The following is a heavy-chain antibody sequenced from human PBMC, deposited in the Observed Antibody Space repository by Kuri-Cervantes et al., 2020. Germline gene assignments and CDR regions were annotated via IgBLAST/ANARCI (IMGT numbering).Heavy chain of an antibody. Sequence: SQTLSLTCAVYGGSFSGYYWSWIRQPPGKGLEWIGEINHSGSTNHNPSLKSRVTISVDTSKNQFSLKLSSVTAADTAVYYCARGPRVTLNWFDPWGQGTLVTVSS. CDR1: GGSFSGYY. D-gene: IGHD2-21*02. CDR2: INHSGST. V-gene: IGHV4-34*01. CDR3: ARGPRVTLNWFDP. J-gene: IGHJ5*02.